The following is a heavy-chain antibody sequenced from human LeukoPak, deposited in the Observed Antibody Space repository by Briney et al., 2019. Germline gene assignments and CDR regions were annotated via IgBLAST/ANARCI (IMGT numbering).Heavy chain of an antibody. CDR1: GGSISSTVSY. CDR2: NSGST. V-gene: IGHV4-39*07. J-gene: IGHJ4*02. Sequence: PSETLSLTCIVSGGSISSTVSYLGWVRQPPGKGLEWIGSNSGSTYYIPSLKSRITISLDMSKNQYSLKLTSVTAADTAVYYCARDVGFFDIDYWGQGILVTVSS. CDR3: ARDVGFFDIDY. D-gene: IGHD3-9*01.